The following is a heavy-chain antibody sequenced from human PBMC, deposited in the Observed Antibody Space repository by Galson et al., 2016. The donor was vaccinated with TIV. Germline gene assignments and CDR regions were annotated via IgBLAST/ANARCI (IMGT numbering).Heavy chain of an antibody. CDR3: ATLGGYFGSGSYKTDF. CDR1: GGTFSDYG. Sequence: SVKVSCKASGGTFSDYGISWVRQAPGQGLEWMGRIIPIFHSAKSAQKFQDRVTITADESMSTVYMELSSLRSEDTAVYYCATLGGYFGSGSYKTDFWDQGTVVTVSS. CDR2: IIPIFHSA. V-gene: IGHV1-69*13. D-gene: IGHD3-10*01. J-gene: IGHJ4*02.